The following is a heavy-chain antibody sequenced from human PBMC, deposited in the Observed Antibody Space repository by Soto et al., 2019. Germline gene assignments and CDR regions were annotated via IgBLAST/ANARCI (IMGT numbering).Heavy chain of an antibody. D-gene: IGHD2-2*01. Sequence: QVQLVQSGAEEKKPGASVKVSCKASGYTFTSYAMHWVRQAPGQMLEWMGWINAGNGNTKYSQKFQGRVTITRDTSASTAYMELSSLRSEDTAVYYCARDLVGDIVLVPAALGFDYWGQGTLVTVSS. J-gene: IGHJ4*02. CDR3: ARDLVGDIVLVPAALGFDY. CDR2: INAGNGNT. CDR1: GYTFTSYA. V-gene: IGHV1-3*05.